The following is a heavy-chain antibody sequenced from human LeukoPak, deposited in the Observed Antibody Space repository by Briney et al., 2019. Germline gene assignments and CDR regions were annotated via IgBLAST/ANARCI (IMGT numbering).Heavy chain of an antibody. J-gene: IGHJ4*02. D-gene: IGHD6-13*01. CDR1: GFTFSSYG. V-gene: IGHV3-23*01. Sequence: PGGSLRLSCAASGFTFSSYGMSWVRQAPGQGLEWVSAISGSGGTTYHADSVKGRFSISRDNSKNTLFLQMTSLRAEDTAIYFCAKAADSSWFRGLDYWGQGTLVTVSS. CDR3: AKAADSSWFRGLDY. CDR2: ISGSGGTT.